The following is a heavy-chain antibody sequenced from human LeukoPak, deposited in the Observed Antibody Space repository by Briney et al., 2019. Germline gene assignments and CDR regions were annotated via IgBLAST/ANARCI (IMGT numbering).Heavy chain of an antibody. D-gene: IGHD1-26*01. CDR3: ANGGVVGATTYFDY. CDR1: GFTFSSYS. V-gene: IGHV3-21*01. CDR2: ISSSSSYI. Sequence: GSLRLSCAASGFTFSSYSMNWVRQAPGKGLEWVSSISSSSSYIYYADSVKGRFTISRDNAKNSLYLQMNSLRAEDTAVYYCANGGVVGATTYFDYWGQGTLVTVSS. J-gene: IGHJ4*02.